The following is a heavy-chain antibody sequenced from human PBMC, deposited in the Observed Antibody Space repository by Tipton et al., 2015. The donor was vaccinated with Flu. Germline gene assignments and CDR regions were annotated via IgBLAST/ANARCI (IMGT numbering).Heavy chain of an antibody. CDR3: ARDQGSGCYYDY. D-gene: IGHD3-10*01. CDR2: IYYSGST. V-gene: IGHV4-39*07. Sequence: TLSLTCTVSGGSISSSSYYWGWIRQPPGKGLEWIGSIYYSGSTYYNPSLKSRVPISVDTSKNQFSLKRSSVTAADTAVYYCARDQGSGCYYDYWGQGTLVTVSS. J-gene: IGHJ4*02. CDR1: GGSISSSSYY.